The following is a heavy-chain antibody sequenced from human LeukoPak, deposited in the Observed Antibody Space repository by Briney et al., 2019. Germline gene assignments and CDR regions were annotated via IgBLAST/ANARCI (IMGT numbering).Heavy chain of an antibody. CDR2: IYTSGST. J-gene: IGHJ3*02. Sequence: SETLSLTCTVSGGSISSYYWSWIRQPAGKGLEWIGRIYTSGSTNYNPSLKSRVTMSVDTSKNQFSLKLSSVTAADTAVYYCARECYDFWSGYYRAPGAFDIWGQGTMVTVSS. CDR1: GGSISSYY. D-gene: IGHD3-3*01. V-gene: IGHV4-4*07. CDR3: ARECYDFWSGYYRAPGAFDI.